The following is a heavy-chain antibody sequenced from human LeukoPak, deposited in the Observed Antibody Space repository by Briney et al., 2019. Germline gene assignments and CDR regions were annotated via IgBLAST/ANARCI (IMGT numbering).Heavy chain of an antibody. D-gene: IGHD4-11*01. V-gene: IGHV4-4*07. CDR1: GCSISSYY. CDR3: ARDENYSYIAEYYYYGMDV. J-gene: IGHJ6*02. Sequence: SETLSLTCAGSGCSISSYYWSWLRQPAGKGLEGMGRIYTSGSTNYNPSLKRRVNMSVDTSKNQSSLKLSSVTAADTAVYYCARDENYSYIAEYYYYGMDVWGQGTTVTVSS. CDR2: IYTSGST.